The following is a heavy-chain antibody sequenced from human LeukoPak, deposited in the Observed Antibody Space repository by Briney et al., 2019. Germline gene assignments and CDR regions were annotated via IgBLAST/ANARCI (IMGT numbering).Heavy chain of an antibody. CDR2: ISSSSSYI. Sequence: GGSLRLSCAASGFTFSSYSMNWVRQAPGKGLEWVSSISSSSSYIYYADSVKGRFTISRDNAKNSLYLQMNSLRAEDTAVYYCARGNNIDRYCSGGSCYLPTSWGQGTLVTVSS. CDR3: ARGNNIDRYCSGGSCYLPTS. D-gene: IGHD2-15*01. CDR1: GFTFSSYS. V-gene: IGHV3-21*01. J-gene: IGHJ4*02.